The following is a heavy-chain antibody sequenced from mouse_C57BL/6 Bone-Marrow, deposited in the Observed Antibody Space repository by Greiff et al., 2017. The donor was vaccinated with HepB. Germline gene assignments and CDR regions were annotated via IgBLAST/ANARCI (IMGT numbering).Heavy chain of an antibody. Sequence: QVQLKESGAELVRPGTSVKVSCKASGYAFTNYLIEWVKQRPGQGLEWIGVINPGSGGTNYNEKFKGKATLTADKSSSTAYMQLSSLTSEDSAVYFCARMGYVHAMDYWGQGTSVTVSS. CDR1: GYAFTNYL. D-gene: IGHD2-2*01. CDR3: ARMGYVHAMDY. CDR2: INPGSGGT. J-gene: IGHJ4*01. V-gene: IGHV1-54*01.